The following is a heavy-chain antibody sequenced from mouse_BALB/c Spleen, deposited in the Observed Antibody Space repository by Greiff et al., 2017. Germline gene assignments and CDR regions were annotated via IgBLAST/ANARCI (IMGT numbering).Heavy chain of an antibody. CDR3: ARDYDGYWSCDV. CDR1: GFSLTSYG. Sequence: VKLLESGPGLVAPSQSLSITCTVSGFSLTSYGVHWVRQPPGKGLEWLGVIRGGGSTNYNSAIMSRRCISKDNSKSQVFLKMNSLQTDDNAMYCCARDYDGYWSCDVWGAGTTVAVAS. J-gene: IGHJ1*01. CDR2: IRGGGST. D-gene: IGHD2-3*01. V-gene: IGHV2-9*02.